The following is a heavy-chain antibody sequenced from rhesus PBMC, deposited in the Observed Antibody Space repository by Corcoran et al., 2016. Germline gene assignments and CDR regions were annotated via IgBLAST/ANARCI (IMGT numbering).Heavy chain of an antibody. Sequence: EVQQVQSGAEVKKPGASVKISCKASGYTFTDYYLHWVRQGPGEALGCMSRVVPENADAIHAQKFQDRVTSTADTSTDTAYMELSSLRSEDTAVYYCATVVGAYWGQGVLVTVSS. J-gene: IGHJ4*01. V-gene: IGHV1-111*02. CDR3: ATVVGAY. CDR2: VVPENADA. CDR1: GYTFTDYY.